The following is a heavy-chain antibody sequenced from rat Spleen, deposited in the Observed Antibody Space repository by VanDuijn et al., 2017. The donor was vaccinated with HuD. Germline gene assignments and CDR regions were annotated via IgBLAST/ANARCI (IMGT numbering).Heavy chain of an antibody. V-gene: IGHV5S13*01. CDR3: AVAGFGY. Sequence: EVQLVESGGGLVQPGRSLKLSCEASGFTFSNYDMAWVRQAPTKGLEWIASISTDGGTTYYPDSVKGRFTISRDNAENTVYLQMNSLRSEDTATYYCAVAGFGYWGQGVMVTVSS. CDR2: ISTDGGTT. J-gene: IGHJ2*01. CDR1: GFTFSNYD.